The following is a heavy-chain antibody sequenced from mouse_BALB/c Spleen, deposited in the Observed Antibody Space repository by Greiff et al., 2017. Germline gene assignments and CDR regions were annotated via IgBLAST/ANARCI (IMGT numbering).Heavy chain of an antibody. CDR3: TRSSSYDYDGAWFAY. V-gene: IGHV1-69*02. J-gene: IGHJ3*01. CDR2: IYPSDSYT. Sequence: QVQLKQPGAELVRPGASVKLSCKASGYTFTSYWINWVKQRPGQGLEWIGNIYPSDSYTNYNQKFKDKATLTVDKSSSTAYMQLSSPTSEDSAVYYCTRSSSYDYDGAWFAYWGQGTLVTVSA. CDR1: GYTFTSYW. D-gene: IGHD2-4*01.